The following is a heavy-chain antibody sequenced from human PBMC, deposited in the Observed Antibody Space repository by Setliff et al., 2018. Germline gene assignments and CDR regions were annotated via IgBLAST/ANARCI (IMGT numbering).Heavy chain of an antibody. D-gene: IGHD1-26*01. J-gene: IGHJ4*02. CDR3: ARGPRYSGSYYVNY. Sequence: SETLSLTCAVSGYSIRSGNYWGWIRQPPGKGLEWIGSISHSGSAYYNPSLKSRVTISLDMSKNQFSLKLSSVTAADTALYYCARGPRYSGSYYVNYWGQGTLVTVSS. CDR1: GYSIRSGNY. V-gene: IGHV4-38-2*01. CDR2: ISHSGSA.